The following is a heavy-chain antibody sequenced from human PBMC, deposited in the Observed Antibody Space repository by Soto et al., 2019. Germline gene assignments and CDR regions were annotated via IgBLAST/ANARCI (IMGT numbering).Heavy chain of an antibody. D-gene: IGHD3-9*01. CDR1: GYTFTSYY. V-gene: IGHV1-46*01. CDR3: ARVGSYYDILTGYYNVKRSYYYGMDV. CDR2: INPSGGST. Sequence: QVQLVQSGAEVKKPGASVKVSCKASGYTFTSYYMHWVRQAPGQGLEWMGIINPSGGSTSYAQKFQGRVTMTRDTSTSTVYMELSSLRSEDTAVYYCARVGSYYDILTGYYNVKRSYYYGMDVWGQGTTVTVSS. J-gene: IGHJ6*02.